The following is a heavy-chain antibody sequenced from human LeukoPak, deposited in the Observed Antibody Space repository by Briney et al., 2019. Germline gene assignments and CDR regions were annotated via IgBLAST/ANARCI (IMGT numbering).Heavy chain of an antibody. V-gene: IGHV4-59*12. Sequence: PSETLSLTCTVSGGSISSYYWSWIRQPPGKGLEWIGYIYYSGSTNYNPSLKSRVTISVDTSKNQVSLNMTSVTAADTALYYCARAPSSSWYGYYFYYMDVWGKGTTVTISS. D-gene: IGHD6-13*01. J-gene: IGHJ6*03. CDR1: GGSISSYY. CDR3: ARAPSSSWYGYYFYYMDV. CDR2: IYYSGST.